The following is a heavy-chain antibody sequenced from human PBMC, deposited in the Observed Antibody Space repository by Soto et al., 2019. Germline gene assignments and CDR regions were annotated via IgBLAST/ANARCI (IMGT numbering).Heavy chain of an antibody. CDR1: GGSVSSASYN. J-gene: IGHJ4*02. D-gene: IGHD2-15*01. CDR3: ARCSGGSCYIDY. Sequence: SETLSLTCSVSGGSVSSASYNWCWIRQPPGRGLEWIGYIFNNVSTSYNPSLESRVTISVDTSKNQFSLNLSSVTAPDTAVYYCARCSGGSCYIDYWGPGTLVTVS. V-gene: IGHV4-61*01. CDR2: IFNNVST.